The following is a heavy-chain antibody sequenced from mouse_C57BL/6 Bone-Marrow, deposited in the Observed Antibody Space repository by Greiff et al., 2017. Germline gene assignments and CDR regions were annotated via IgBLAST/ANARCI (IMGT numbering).Heavy chain of an antibody. CDR3: ARSDYGSSPAWFGC. CDR2: INPNNGGT. Sequence: EVQLQQSGPELVKPGASVKIPCKASGYTFTDYNMDWVKQSPGKSLEWIGDINPNNGGTIYNQKFKGKATLTVDKSSSTAYLELRSLTSEDTAVLYGARSDYGSSPAWFGCWGQGTLVTVS. CDR1: GYTFTDYN. J-gene: IGHJ3*01. V-gene: IGHV1-18*01. D-gene: IGHD1-1*01.